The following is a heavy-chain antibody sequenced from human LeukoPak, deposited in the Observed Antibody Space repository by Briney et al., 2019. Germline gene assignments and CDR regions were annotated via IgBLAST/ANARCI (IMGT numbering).Heavy chain of an antibody. D-gene: IGHD3-3*01. CDR2: ISGGST. CDR1: GFTVSSNE. Sequence: PGGSLRLSCAASGFTVSSNEMSWVRQAPGKGLEWVSSISGGSTYYADSRKGRFTISRDNSKNTLHLQMNSLRAEDTAVYYCARERDKYYDFWSGYPVDYWGQGTLVTVSS. CDR3: ARERDKYYDFWSGYPVDY. J-gene: IGHJ4*02. V-gene: IGHV3-38-3*01.